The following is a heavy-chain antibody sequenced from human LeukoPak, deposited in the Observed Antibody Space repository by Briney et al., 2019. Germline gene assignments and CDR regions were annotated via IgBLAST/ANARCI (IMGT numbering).Heavy chain of an antibody. Sequence: RPGGSLRLSCAASGFTVSSNYMSWVRQAPGKGLVWVSHIKSDGSSTSYADSVKGRFTISRDNAKNTLYMQMNSLRAEDTAVYYRASELNGWELLGMWFDPWGQGTLVTVSS. D-gene: IGHD1-26*01. CDR2: IKSDGSST. J-gene: IGHJ5*02. CDR1: GFTVSSNY. V-gene: IGHV3-74*01. CDR3: ASELNGWELLGMWFDP.